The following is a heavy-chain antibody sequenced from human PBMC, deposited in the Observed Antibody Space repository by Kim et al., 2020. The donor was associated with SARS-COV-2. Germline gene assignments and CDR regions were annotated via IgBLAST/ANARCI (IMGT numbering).Heavy chain of an antibody. V-gene: IGHV4-39*07. D-gene: IGHD1-1*01. CDR2: IYYSGST. CDR3: ARDPGGDNNEYWNPFDY. J-gene: IGHJ4*02. CDR1: GGSISSSSYY. Sequence: SETLSLTCTVSGGSISSSSYYWGWIRQPPGKGLEWIGSIYYSGSTYYNPSLKSRVTISVDTSKNQFSLKLSSVTAADTAVYYCARDPGGDNNEYWNPFDYWGQGTLVTVSS.